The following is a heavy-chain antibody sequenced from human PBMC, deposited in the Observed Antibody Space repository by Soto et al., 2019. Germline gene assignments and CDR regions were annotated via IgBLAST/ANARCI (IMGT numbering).Heavy chain of an antibody. V-gene: IGHV4-39*01. J-gene: IGHJ4*02. Sequence: MSLTCTVPGGSISSSSYYWGWLRQPPGKGLEGIGSIYYIGSTYYNPSLKSRSNISVDTTKNQFSLPLSSVTAADTAGDNCAVYGDYDGGDYWGQGTLVTVSS. CDR2: IYYIGST. CDR3: AVYGDYDGGDY. CDR1: GGSISSSSYY. D-gene: IGHD4-17*01.